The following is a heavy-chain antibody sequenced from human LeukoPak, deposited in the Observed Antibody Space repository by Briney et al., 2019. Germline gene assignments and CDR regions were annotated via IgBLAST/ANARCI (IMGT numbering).Heavy chain of an antibody. Sequence: SETLSLTCAVSSGSINSSNWWSWVRQPPGKGLEWIGEIYPSGSTNYNPSLKSRVTMSVDESKNEFSLKLTSVTAADTAVYYCARFHTSSSFFDSWGQGILVTVSS. CDR3: ARFHTSSSFFDS. D-gene: IGHD6-6*01. V-gene: IGHV4-4*02. J-gene: IGHJ4*02. CDR2: IYPSGST. CDR1: SGSINSSNW.